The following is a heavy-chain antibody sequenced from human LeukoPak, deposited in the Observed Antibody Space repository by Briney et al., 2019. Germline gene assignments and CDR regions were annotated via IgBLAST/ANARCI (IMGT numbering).Heavy chain of an antibody. V-gene: IGHV1-8*03. J-gene: IGHJ5*01. CDR1: VYTFTIYD. CDR3: ARMDGLCSGSSCPNWFDP. Sequence: ASVTVSFTGSVYTFTIYDINWVRQATGQRLERMGWMNPNSGNTGYAQKFQGRVTITRNTSISTAYMELSSLRSEDTAVYYCARMDGLCSGSSCPNWFDPWGQGTLVTVSS. D-gene: IGHD2-15*01. CDR2: MNPNSGNT.